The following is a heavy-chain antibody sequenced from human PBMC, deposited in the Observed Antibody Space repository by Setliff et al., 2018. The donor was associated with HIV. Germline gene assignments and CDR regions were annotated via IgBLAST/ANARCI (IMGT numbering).Heavy chain of an antibody. J-gene: IGHJ5*02. V-gene: IGHV3-53*01. D-gene: IGHD3-16*01. CDR1: GFSFNYAW. CDR3: AKGVKWLDP. CDR2: IYSDGRT. Sequence: GESLKISCAASGFSFNYAWMSWVRQAPGKGLGWVSFIYSDGRTYHADSVKGLFSISRDNSKNMMHLQMNGLRPEDTAVYYCAKGVKWLDPWGQGTLVTVSS.